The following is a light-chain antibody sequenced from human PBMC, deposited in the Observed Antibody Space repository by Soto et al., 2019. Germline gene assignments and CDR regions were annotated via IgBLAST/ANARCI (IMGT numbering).Light chain of an antibody. V-gene: IGLV2-8*01. CDR2: EVN. Sequence: QSALTQPPSASGSPGQSVTISCTGTSSDVGGYNYVSWYQQHPGKAPKLMIYEVNKRPSGVPDRFSASKSGTSASLAISGLRSDDEADYYCAAWDDSLSGWVFGGGTKVTVL. J-gene: IGLJ3*02. CDR3: AAWDDSLSGWV. CDR1: SSDVGGYNY.